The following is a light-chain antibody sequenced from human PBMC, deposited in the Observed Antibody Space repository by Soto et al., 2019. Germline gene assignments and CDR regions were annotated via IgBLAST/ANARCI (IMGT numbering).Light chain of an antibody. CDR2: DAS. V-gene: IGKV3-11*01. J-gene: IGKJ5*01. CDR3: QQRFNWQVT. Sequence: SPVTRSLSPGERATLSCRASQSINNYLAWYQQKPGQAPRLLIYDASNRATGIPARFSGSGSGTDFTLTISSLEPEDFAVYYCQQRFNWQVTFGQGTRLEI. CDR1: QSINNY.